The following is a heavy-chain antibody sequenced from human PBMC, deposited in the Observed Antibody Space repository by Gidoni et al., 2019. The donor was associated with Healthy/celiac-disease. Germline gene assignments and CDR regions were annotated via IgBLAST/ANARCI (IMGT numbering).Heavy chain of an antibody. V-gene: IGHV3-49*04. CDR2: IRSKAYGGTT. D-gene: IGHD3-10*01. J-gene: IGHJ4*02. CDR3: TRVGVAHYYGIKYFDY. CDR1: GFPFGDYA. Sequence: EVQLVESGGGLVQPGRSLRLSCTASGFPFGDYAMSWVRQAPGKGLGWVGFIRSKAYGGTTEYDASVKGRFTISRDDSKSIAYLQMNSLKTEDTAVYYCTRVGVAHYYGIKYFDYWGQGTLVTVSS.